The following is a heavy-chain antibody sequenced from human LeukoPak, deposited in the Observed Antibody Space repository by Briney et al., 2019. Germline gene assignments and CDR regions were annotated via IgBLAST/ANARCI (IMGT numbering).Heavy chain of an antibody. CDR2: VYHSGST. Sequence: SETLALTWTVSGFSISSGYYWGWIRHSPGKGLEGIGNVYHSGSTYYSPSLKSRVTVSVDTPKNQLYLNLSSVTAADTAVYYCAKIKSWGILTGYYSYMDVWGTGTTVTVSS. CDR3: AKIKSWGILTGYYSYMDV. CDR1: GFSISSGYY. V-gene: IGHV4-38-2*02. D-gene: IGHD3-9*01. J-gene: IGHJ6*03.